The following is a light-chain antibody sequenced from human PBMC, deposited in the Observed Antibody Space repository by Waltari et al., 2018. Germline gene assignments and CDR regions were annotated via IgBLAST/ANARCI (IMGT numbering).Light chain of an antibody. Sequence: QSALTQPPSASGSPGQSVTISCTGASSDVGGYNYVSWYQQHPGEAPKLIIFEVSKRPAGGPERFACSKAGNTASLTVSGLQAEDEADYYCSSYAGSNNVVFGGGTKLTVL. J-gene: IGLJ2*01. CDR3: SSYAGSNNVV. CDR1: SSDVGGYNY. V-gene: IGLV2-8*01. CDR2: EVS.